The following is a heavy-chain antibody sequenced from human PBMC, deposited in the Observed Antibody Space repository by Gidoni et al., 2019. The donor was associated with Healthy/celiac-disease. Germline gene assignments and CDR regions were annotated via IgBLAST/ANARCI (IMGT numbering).Heavy chain of an antibody. CDR3: ARDDFWSGYDLGGDY. Sequence: EVQLVESGGGLVKPGGSLRLSCAASGFTFSSYSMNWVRQAPGKGLEWVSSISSSSSYIYYADSVKGRFTISRDNAKNSRYLQMNSLRAEDTAVYYCARDDFWSGYDLGGDYWGQGTLVTVSS. J-gene: IGHJ4*02. V-gene: IGHV3-21*01. CDR2: ISSSSSYI. CDR1: GFTFSSYS. D-gene: IGHD3-3*01.